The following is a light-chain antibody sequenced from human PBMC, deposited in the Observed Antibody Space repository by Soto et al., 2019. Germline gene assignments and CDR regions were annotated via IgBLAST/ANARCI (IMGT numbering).Light chain of an antibody. CDR2: AAS. Sequence: DIQMTQSPSSLSASVGDRVTITCRASQDISRWLAWYQQKPEKAPKSLIYAASSLQSGGPSRFSGSGSGTDFTITISRLQPEDFRTYYCHQYHTYPFTFGPGTRVDIK. V-gene: IGKV1D-16*01. CDR1: QDISRW. J-gene: IGKJ3*01. CDR3: HQYHTYPFT.